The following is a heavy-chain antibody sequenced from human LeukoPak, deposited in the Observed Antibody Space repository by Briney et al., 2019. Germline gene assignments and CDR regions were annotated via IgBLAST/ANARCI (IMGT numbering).Heavy chain of an antibody. Sequence: PGGSLSLFCAASGFTFDDYTVHWVRQAPGKGLNWVSLISWDGGSTYFADSVKGRFTISRDNSKNSLYLQMNSLTTEDTALYYCAKDVNENIAVAGHFYYWGQGTLVTVSS. V-gene: IGHV3-43*01. D-gene: IGHD6-19*01. J-gene: IGHJ4*02. CDR1: GFTFDDYT. CDR2: ISWDGGST. CDR3: AKDVNENIAVAGHFYY.